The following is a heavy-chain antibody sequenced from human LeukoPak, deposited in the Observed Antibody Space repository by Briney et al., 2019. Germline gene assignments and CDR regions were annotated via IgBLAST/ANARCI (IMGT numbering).Heavy chain of an antibody. J-gene: IGHJ6*03. CDR2: IYPGDSDT. CDR1: GYSFTSYW. D-gene: IGHD3-3*01. CDR3: ARNSYDFWSGYYYMDV. Sequence: GESLKISCKGSGYSFTSYWIGWVRQMPGKGLEWMGIIYPGDSDTRYSPSFQGQVTISADKSISTAYLQWSSLKASDTAMYYCARNSYDFWSGYYYMDVWGKGTTVTVS. V-gene: IGHV5-51*01.